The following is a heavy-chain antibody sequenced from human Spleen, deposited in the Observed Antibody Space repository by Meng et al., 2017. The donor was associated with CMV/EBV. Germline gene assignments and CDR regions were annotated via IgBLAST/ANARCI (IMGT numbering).Heavy chain of an antibody. Sequence: SYYWSWIRQPPGKGLEWIGEINHSGSSNYNPSLKSRITISVDTSKNHFSLKLSSVTAADTAVYYCARGAYCGGDCYLYWYFDLWGRGTLVTVSS. D-gene: IGHD2-21*01. CDR2: INHSGSS. CDR3: ARGAYCGGDCYLYWYFDL. CDR1: SYY. V-gene: IGHV4-34*01. J-gene: IGHJ2*01.